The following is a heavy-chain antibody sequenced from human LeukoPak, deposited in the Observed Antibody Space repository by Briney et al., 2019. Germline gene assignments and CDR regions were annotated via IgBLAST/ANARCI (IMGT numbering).Heavy chain of an antibody. CDR3: ARGASGSSLSGFDI. D-gene: IGHD1-26*01. V-gene: IGHV4-4*07. CDR1: GGSISNYY. CDR2: ISTSGST. Sequence: PSETLSLTCTVSGGSISNYYWNWIRQPAGKGLQWIGHISTSGSTNYSPSLKSRVTMSIDTSKNQFSLNLSSVTAADTAVYYCARGASGSSLSGFDIWGQGTMVTVLS. J-gene: IGHJ3*02.